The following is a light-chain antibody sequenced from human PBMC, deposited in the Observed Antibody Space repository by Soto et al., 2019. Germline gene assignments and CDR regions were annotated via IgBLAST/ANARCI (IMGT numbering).Light chain of an antibody. Sequence: EIVLTQSPATLSLSPGERATLSCRASQGVGKNDLAWYQQIPGLAPRLLIYDVSNRATGIPDRFSGSGSGTDFTLTISRLEPEDFAVDYCPQYGTSLTVGGGTKVEIK. CDR1: QGVGKND. V-gene: IGKV3D-20*01. CDR2: DVS. J-gene: IGKJ4*02. CDR3: PQYGTSLT.